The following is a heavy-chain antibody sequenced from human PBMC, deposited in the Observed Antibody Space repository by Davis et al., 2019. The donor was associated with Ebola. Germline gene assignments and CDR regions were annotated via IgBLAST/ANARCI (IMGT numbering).Heavy chain of an antibody. CDR3: ARASSGSQIWDY. Sequence: PGGSLRLSCKGSGYSFTSYWIGWVRQMPGKGLEWMGIIYPGDSDTRYSPSFQGQVTISADKSISTAYLRWSSLKASDTAMYYCARASSGSQIWDYWGQGTLVTVSS. D-gene: IGHD3-10*01. CDR1: GYSFTSYW. CDR2: IYPGDSDT. J-gene: IGHJ4*02. V-gene: IGHV5-51*01.